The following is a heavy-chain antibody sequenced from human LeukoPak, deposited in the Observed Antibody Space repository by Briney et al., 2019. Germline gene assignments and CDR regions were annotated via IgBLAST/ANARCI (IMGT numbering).Heavy chain of an antibody. V-gene: IGHV3-30*02. D-gene: IGHD2-8*02. J-gene: IGHJ4*02. CDR3: AKDGSWSCTD. Sequence: PGGSLRLSCAASGFTFSRNAIHWVRQGPGKGLEWVSYIAHHGSNKYYADSVKGRFTISSDNSKRTLYLQMNSLRADDTAVYYCAKDGSWSCTDWGQGTLVTVSS. CDR1: GFTFSRNA. CDR2: IAHHGSNK.